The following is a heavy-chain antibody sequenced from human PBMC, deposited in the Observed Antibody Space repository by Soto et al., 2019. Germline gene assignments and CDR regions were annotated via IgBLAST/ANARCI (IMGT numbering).Heavy chain of an antibody. J-gene: IGHJ5*02. Sequence: LSLTCAVYGGSFSGYYWSCIRQPPGKGLEWIGEINHSGSTNYNPSLKSRVTISVDTSKNQFSLKLSSVTAADTAVYYCAGGSRGWYHWFDPWGQGTLVPVSS. V-gene: IGHV4-34*01. CDR2: INHSGST. CDR1: GGSFSGYY. D-gene: IGHD6-19*01. CDR3: AGGSRGWYHWFDP.